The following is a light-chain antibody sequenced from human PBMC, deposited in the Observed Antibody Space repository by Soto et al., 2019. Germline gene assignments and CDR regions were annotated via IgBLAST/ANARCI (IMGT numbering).Light chain of an antibody. CDR1: QSVLFSSNNKNY. J-gene: IGKJ4*01. CDR2: WAS. V-gene: IGKV4-1*01. Sequence: DIVMTQSPDSLAVSLGERATINCKSSQSVLFSSNNKNYLAWFQQKSGQPPKLLIYWASTRGSGVPDRFSGSGSGTDFTLTISSLQAEEGATDYCQQYYSTPLTFGGGTKVEIK. CDR3: QQYYSTPLT.